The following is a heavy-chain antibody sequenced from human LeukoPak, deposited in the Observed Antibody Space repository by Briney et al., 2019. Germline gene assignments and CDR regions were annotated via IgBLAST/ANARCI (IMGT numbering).Heavy chain of an antibody. CDR2: IWYDGSNK. D-gene: IGHD5-12*01. CDR3: ARDKEGGYMFDY. V-gene: IGHV3-33*01. CDR1: GFTFSSYG. J-gene: IGHJ4*02. Sequence: GGSLRLSCAASGFTFSSYGMHWVRQAPGKGLEWVAVIWYDGSNKYYADSVKGRFSISRDNSKNTLYLQMNSLRAEDTAVYYCARDKEGGYMFDYWGQGTLVTVSS.